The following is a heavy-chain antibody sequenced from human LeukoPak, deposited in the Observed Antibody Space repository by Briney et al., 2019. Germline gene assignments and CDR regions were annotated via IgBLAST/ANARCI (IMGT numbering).Heavy chain of an antibody. J-gene: IGHJ4*02. V-gene: IGHV1-46*01. CDR2: INPSGGST. D-gene: IGHD4-11*01. Sequence: ASVKVSCKASGYTFTSYYMHWVRQAPGQGLEWMGIINPSGGSTSYAQKFQGRVTMTRDMSTSTVYMELSSLRPEDTAVYYCARDRPPDYSNYYFDYWGQGTLVTVSS. CDR3: ARDRPPDYSNYYFDY. CDR1: GYTFTSYY.